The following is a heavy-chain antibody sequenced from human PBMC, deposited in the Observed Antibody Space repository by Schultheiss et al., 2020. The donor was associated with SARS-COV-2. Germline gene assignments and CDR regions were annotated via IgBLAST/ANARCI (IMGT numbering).Heavy chain of an antibody. CDR2: IYYSGST. D-gene: IGHD2-2*01. J-gene: IGHJ5*02. Sequence: SETLSLTCTVSGGSISSYYWSWIRQPPGKGLEWIGYIYYSGSTNYNPSLKSRVTISVDTSKNQFSLKLSSVTAADTAVYYCASSVHYCSSTSCSYNWFDPWGQGTLVTVSS. CDR3: ASSVHYCSSTSCSYNWFDP. V-gene: IGHV4-59*01. CDR1: GGSISSYY.